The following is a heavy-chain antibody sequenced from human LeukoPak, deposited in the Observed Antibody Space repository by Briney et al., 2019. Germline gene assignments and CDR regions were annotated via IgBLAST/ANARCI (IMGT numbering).Heavy chain of an antibody. J-gene: IGHJ4*02. CDR1: GFRFSSYA. V-gene: IGHV3-23*01. CDR2: ISGSGVST. CDR3: ARFPRESDPYYFDY. Sequence: GGSLRLACAASGFRFSSYAMSWVRQAPGKGLEWVSAISGSGVSTYYADSVKGRFTVSRDNSKNTPYLQMNSLRAEDTAVYYCARFPRESDPYYFDYWGQGTLVTVSS. D-gene: IGHD1-26*01.